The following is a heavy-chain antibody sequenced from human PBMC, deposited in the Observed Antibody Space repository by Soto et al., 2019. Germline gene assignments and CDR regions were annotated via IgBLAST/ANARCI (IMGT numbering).Heavy chain of an antibody. CDR2: IYYSGST. Sequence: QVQLQESGPGLVKPSQTLSLTCTVSGGSISSGDFYWSWIRQPPGKGLEWIGYIYYSGSTYYNPSLKSRVTISVDTSKNQFSLKLSSVTAADTAVYYCARGGGYSGYDYLSGDFDYWGQGTLVTVSS. V-gene: IGHV4-30-4*01. CDR3: ARGGGYSGYDYLSGDFDY. CDR1: GGSISSGDFY. D-gene: IGHD5-12*01. J-gene: IGHJ4*02.